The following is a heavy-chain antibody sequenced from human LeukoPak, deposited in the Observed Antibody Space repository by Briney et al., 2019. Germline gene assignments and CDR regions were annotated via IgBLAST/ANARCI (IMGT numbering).Heavy chain of an antibody. CDR3: ARNSDYYDYSPQSV. D-gene: IGHD3-22*01. Sequence: GRSLRLSCAASGFTFSHYALHWVRQAPGKGLEWVALVGHDGADKYYADSVKGRFLISRDNSKNMLFLQMNSLIIEDTAVYYCARNSDYYDYSPQSVWGQGTLVTVS. CDR1: GFTFSHYA. J-gene: IGHJ4*02. CDR2: VGHDGADK. V-gene: IGHV3-30*04.